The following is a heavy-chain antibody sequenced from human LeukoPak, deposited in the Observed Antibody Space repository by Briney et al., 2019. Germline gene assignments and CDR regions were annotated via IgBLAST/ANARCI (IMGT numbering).Heavy chain of an antibody. CDR1: GFTFSSYA. V-gene: IGHV3-23*01. Sequence: GGSLRLSCAASGFTFSSYAMSWVRQAPGSGLEWVSVIDTSGFTTYYADSVKGRFTISRDNSKSTLYLQMNSLRAEDTAVYYCAKHYGDYRYFDHWGQGTLVTVSS. J-gene: IGHJ4*02. CDR3: AKHYGDYRYFDH. CDR2: IDTSGFTT. D-gene: IGHD4-17*01.